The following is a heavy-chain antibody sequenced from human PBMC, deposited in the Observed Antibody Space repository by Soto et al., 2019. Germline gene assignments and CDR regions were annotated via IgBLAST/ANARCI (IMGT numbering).Heavy chain of an antibody. Sequence: QTGGSLRLSCAASGFTFSNYDINWVRQAPGKGLEWVSYISTSGGTIYYADSVKGRFTISRDNAKNSLYLQMNSLSGEDSAVYYCAREGSVSSSDYYAYYYGMDVWGQGTTVTVSS. J-gene: IGHJ6*02. D-gene: IGHD3-10*01. CDR1: GFTFSNYD. CDR3: AREGSVSSSDYYAYYYGMDV. V-gene: IGHV3-48*03. CDR2: ISTSGGTI.